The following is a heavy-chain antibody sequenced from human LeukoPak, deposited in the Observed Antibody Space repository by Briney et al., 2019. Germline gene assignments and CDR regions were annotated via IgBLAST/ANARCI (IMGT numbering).Heavy chain of an antibody. Sequence: ASVKVSCKASGYTFSDYYIHWVRQAPGQGLEWMGWINPNSGGTNYAQKFQGRITMTRDTSISTAYMELSRLRSDDTAVYYCARVGATYSGDPWGQGTLVTVSS. CDR3: ARVGATYSGDP. CDR2: INPNSGGT. CDR1: GYTFSDYY. D-gene: IGHD1-26*01. V-gene: IGHV1-2*02. J-gene: IGHJ5*02.